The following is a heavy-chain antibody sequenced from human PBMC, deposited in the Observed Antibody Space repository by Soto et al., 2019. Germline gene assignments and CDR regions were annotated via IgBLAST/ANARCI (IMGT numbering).Heavy chain of an antibody. CDR1: GFTFSSYG. J-gene: IGHJ4*02. D-gene: IGHD3-10*01. CDR2: IWYDGSNK. V-gene: IGHV3-33*01. CDR3: ASSYGSGQYYFDY. Sequence: GGSLRLSCAASGFTFSSYGMHWVRQAPGKGLECVAVIWYDGSNKYYADSVKGRFTISRDNSKNTLYLQMNSLRAEDTAVYYCASSYGSGQYYFDYWGQGTLVTVSS.